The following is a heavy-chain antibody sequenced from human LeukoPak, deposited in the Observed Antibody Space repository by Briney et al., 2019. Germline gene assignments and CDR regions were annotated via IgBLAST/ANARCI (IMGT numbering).Heavy chain of an antibody. Sequence: SETLSLTCAVSGGSISSGGYSWSWIRQPPGKGLEWIGYIYHSGSTYYNPSLKSRVTISVDRSKNQLSLQLNSVTPEDTAVYYCARGSSSNSWYFDYWGQGNLVTVSS. J-gene: IGHJ4*02. CDR1: GGSISSGGYS. CDR3: ARGSSSNSWYFDY. V-gene: IGHV4-30-2*01. CDR2: IYHSGST. D-gene: IGHD6-13*01.